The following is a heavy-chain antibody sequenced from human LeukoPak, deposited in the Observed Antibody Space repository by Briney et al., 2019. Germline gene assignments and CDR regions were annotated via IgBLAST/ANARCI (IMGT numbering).Heavy chain of an antibody. CDR1: GGSISSSSYY. CDR2: IYYSGST. CDR3: ARVIGYYDSSGSPLNWFDP. J-gene: IGHJ5*02. Sequence: PSETLSLTCTVSGGSISSSSYYWGWIRQPPGKGLEWIGSIYYSGSTYYNPSLKSRVTVSVDTSKNQFSLKLSSVTAADTAVYYCARVIGYYDSSGSPLNWFDPWGQGTLVTVSS. D-gene: IGHD3-22*01. V-gene: IGHV4-39*07.